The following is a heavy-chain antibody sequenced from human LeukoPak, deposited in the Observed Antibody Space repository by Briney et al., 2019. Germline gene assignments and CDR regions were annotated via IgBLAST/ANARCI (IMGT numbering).Heavy chain of an antibody. D-gene: IGHD5-18*01. CDR1: GGSISSYY. CDR3: ARAGPGYSYGYIPFSFDS. CDR2: ISNTGST. V-gene: IGHV4-59*01. Sequence: PSETLSLTCTVSGGSISSYYWSWIRQPPGKGLEWIGYISNTGSTNQNPSLKSRVTMSVDTSKNLFSLKVSSVTAADTAVYYCARAGPGYSYGYIPFSFDSWGQGTLVTVSS. J-gene: IGHJ4*02.